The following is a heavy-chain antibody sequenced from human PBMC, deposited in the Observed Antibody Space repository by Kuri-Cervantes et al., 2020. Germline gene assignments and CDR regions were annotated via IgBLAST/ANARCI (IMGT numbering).Heavy chain of an antibody. CDR3: ARGGFLDILTGLRGTDAFDI. CDR1: GFNLRSYA. J-gene: IGHJ3*02. CDR2: LSYDGSNK. Sequence: GESLKISCAASGFNLRSYAMHWVRQAPGKGLEWVAALSYDGSNKYYADSVKGRFTISRDNSKNTLYLQMNSLRAEDTAVYYCARGGFLDILTGLRGTDAFDIWGQGTMVTVSS. D-gene: IGHD3-9*01. V-gene: IGHV3-30-3*01.